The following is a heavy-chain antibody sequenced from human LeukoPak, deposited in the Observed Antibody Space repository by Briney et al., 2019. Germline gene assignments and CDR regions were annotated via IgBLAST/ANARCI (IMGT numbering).Heavy chain of an antibody. CDR1: GYTFTSYY. Sequence: ASVKVSCKASGYTFTSYYMHWVRQAPGQGLEWMGIINPGGGSTSYAQKFQGRVTMTRDTSTSTVYMELSSLRSEDTAVYYCARASRYCSGGSCYSRLHWFDPWGQGTLVTVSS. D-gene: IGHD2-15*01. J-gene: IGHJ5*02. V-gene: IGHV1-46*01. CDR2: INPGGGST. CDR3: ARASRYCSGGSCYSRLHWFDP.